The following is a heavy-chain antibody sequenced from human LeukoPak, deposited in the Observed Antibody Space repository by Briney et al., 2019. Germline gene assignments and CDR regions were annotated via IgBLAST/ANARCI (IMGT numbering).Heavy chain of an antibody. D-gene: IGHD6-19*01. Sequence: GGSLRLSCAASGFTFSSYAMSWVRQAPGRGLEWVSAISGSGGSTYYADSVKGRFTISRDNSKNTLYLQMNSLRAEDTAVYYCAKDRLAVAGLTGDYWGQGTLVTVSS. V-gene: IGHV3-23*01. J-gene: IGHJ4*02. CDR1: GFTFSSYA. CDR3: AKDRLAVAGLTGDY. CDR2: ISGSGGST.